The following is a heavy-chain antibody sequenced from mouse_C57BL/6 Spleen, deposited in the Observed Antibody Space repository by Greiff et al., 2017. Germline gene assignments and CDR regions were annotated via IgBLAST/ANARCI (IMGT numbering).Heavy chain of an antibody. CDR1: GYTFTDYY. V-gene: IGHV1-19*01. CDR2: INPYNGGT. Sequence: EVQLQQSGPVLVKPGASVKMSCKASGYTFTDYYMNWVKQSHGKSLEWIGVINPYNGGTSYNQKFKGKATLTVDKSSSTAYMELNSLTSEDSAVYYCARYYYGSSFSYFDYWGQGTTLTVSS. CDR3: ARYYYGSSFSYFDY. D-gene: IGHD1-1*01. J-gene: IGHJ2*01.